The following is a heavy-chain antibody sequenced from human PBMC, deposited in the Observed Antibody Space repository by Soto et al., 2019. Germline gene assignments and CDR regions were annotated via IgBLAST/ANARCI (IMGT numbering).Heavy chain of an antibody. CDR2: ISYDGSNK. J-gene: IGHJ6*02. D-gene: IGHD3-10*01. V-gene: IGHV3-30*18. CDR1: GFTFSSYG. CDR3: ANQYVSMVRGVIIRYGMDV. Sequence: GGSLRLSCAASGFTFSSYGMHWVRQAPGKGLEWVAVISYDGSNKYYADSVKGRFTISRDNSKDTLYLQMNSLRAEDTAVYYCANQYVSMVRGVIIRYGMDVWGQGTTVTVSS.